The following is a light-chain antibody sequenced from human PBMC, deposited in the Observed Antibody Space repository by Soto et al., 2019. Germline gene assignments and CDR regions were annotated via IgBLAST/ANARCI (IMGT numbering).Light chain of an antibody. CDR2: DVN. CDR3: CSYTTISTLV. Sequence: QSVLTQPASLSWSPGQSITMSFTGTSSDVGGYNYVSWYQQHPGKAPKLMIYDVNNRPSGVSNRFSGSKSGNTASLTISGLQAEDEADYYCCSYTTISTLVFGTGTKVTVL. J-gene: IGLJ1*01. V-gene: IGLV2-14*01. CDR1: SSDVGGYNY.